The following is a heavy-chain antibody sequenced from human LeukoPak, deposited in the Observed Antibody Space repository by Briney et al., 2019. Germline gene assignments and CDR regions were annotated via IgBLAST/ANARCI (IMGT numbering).Heavy chain of an antibody. CDR1: GFTFSSYS. J-gene: IGHJ4*02. Sequence: GGSLRLSCAASGFTFSSYSMNWVRQAPGKGLEWVSSISTSSIYIYYADSVKGRFTISRDNAKNSLYLQMNSLRAEDTAVYYCARSPRGYSFYFDYWGQGTLVTVSS. V-gene: IGHV3-21*01. CDR3: ARSPRGYSFYFDY. CDR2: ISTSSIYI. D-gene: IGHD3-22*01.